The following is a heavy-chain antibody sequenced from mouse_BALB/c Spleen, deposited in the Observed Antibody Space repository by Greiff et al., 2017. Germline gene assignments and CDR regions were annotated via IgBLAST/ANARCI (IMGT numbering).Heavy chain of an antibody. V-gene: IGHV5-6-3*01. CDR3: ANPPYYYGSSYQDWYFDV. Sequence: EVKLEESGGGLVQPGGSLKLSCAASGFTFSSYGMSWVRQTPDKRLELVATINSNGGSTYYPDSVKGRFTISRDNAKNTLYLQMSSLKSEDTAMYYCANPPYYYGSSYQDWYFDVWGAGTTVTVSS. J-gene: IGHJ1*01. D-gene: IGHD1-1*01. CDR1: GFTFSSYG. CDR2: INSNGGST.